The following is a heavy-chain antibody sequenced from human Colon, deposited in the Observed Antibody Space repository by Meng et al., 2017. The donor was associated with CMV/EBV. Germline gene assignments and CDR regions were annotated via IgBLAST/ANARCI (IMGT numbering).Heavy chain of an antibody. CDR3: ARMALHWYFDL. CDR1: GDSISGRSYY. J-gene: IGHJ2*01. CDR2: IYYTGND. V-gene: IGHV4-39*07. D-gene: IGHD5-24*01. Sequence: QPREPCPGLVMPSEPLSLTCTVSGDSISGRSYYWGWIRQPPGKGLEWIASIYYTGNDYHNPSLKSRVTISIDTSNNQFSLRLTSVTAADTAVYYCARMALHWYFDLWGRGTLVTVSS.